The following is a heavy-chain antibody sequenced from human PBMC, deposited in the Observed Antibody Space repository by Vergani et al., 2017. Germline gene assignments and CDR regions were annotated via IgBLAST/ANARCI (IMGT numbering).Heavy chain of an antibody. D-gene: IGHD3-22*01. CDR1: GGTFSSYA. J-gene: IGHJ2*01. V-gene: IGHV1-69*13. CDR2: IIPIFGTA. Sequence: QVQLVQSGAEVKKPGSSVKVSCKASGGTFSSYAISWVRQAPGQGLEWMGRIIPIFGTANYAQKFQGRVTITADESTSTAYMELSSLRSEDTAVYYCGRDRSDYYDSSDYFRGWYFYLWGRGTLVTVAS. CDR3: GRDRSDYYDSSDYFRGWYFYL.